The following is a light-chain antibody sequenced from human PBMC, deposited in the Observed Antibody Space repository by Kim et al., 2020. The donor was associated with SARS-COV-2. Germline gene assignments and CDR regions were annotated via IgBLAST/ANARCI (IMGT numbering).Light chain of an antibody. J-gene: IGLJ3*02. CDR1: SSDVGSYNL. Sequence: QSALTQPASVSGSPGQSITISCTGTSSDVGSYNLVSWYQQHPGKAPKLMIYEVTKRPSGVSNRFSGSKSGNTASLTISGLQAEDEADYYCCSYAGIRHWLFGGGTQLTVL. CDR3: CSYAGIRHWL. CDR2: EVT. V-gene: IGLV2-23*02.